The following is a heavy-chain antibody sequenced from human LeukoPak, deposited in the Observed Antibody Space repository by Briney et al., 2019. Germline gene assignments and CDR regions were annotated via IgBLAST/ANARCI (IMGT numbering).Heavy chain of an antibody. CDR1: GFTFSSYD. D-gene: IGHD6-19*01. V-gene: IGHV3-30*18. CDR2: ISYDGSYK. CDR3: AKVVAVAQFDY. Sequence: GGSLRLSCAASGFTFSSYDMHWVPQAPGKGLEWVAVISYDGSYKYSADSVKGRFTISRDNSKNTLYLQMSSLRAEDTAVYYCAKVVAVAQFDYWGQGTLVTVSS. J-gene: IGHJ4*02.